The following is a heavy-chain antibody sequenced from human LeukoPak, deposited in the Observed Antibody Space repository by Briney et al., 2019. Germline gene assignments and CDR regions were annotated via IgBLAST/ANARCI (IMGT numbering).Heavy chain of an antibody. CDR3: AQQLGYCSGGTCYFTY. D-gene: IGHD2-15*01. V-gene: IGHV3-23*01. CDR2: ISNSGGDT. J-gene: IGHJ1*01. Sequence: GGSLRLSCAASGFTFSSYGIHWVRQAPGKGLEWVAAISNSGGDTFYSDSGKGRFTIARDNSKNTLYLQMNSLRVDDTAVYYCAQQLGYCSGGTCYFTYWGQGTLVTVSS. CDR1: GFTFSSYG.